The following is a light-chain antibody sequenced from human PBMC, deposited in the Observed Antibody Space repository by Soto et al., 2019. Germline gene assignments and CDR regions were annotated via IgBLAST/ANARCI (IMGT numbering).Light chain of an antibody. J-gene: IGLJ2*01. Sequence: QSALTQPASVSGSPGQSITISCTGTSSDVGGYIYVSWYQQHPGKAPKLMIYDLNNRPSGVSNRFSGSKSDNTAALTISGLQAEDEADYYCSSYTTGSTLVVFGGGTKLTVL. CDR2: DLN. CDR1: SSDVGGYIY. V-gene: IGLV2-14*03. CDR3: SSYTTGSTLVV.